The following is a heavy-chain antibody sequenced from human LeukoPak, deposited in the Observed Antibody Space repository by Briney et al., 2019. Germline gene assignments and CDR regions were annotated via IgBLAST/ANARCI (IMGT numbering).Heavy chain of an antibody. CDR3: ATGYSSTWYYFDY. Sequence: WETLSLTCTVSGDSISSYYWSWIRQPPGKGLEWIGYIYHSGSTNYNPSLKSRVTISADTSKDQFSLKLASVTAADTAVYYCATGYSSTWYYFDYWGQGTLVTVSS. J-gene: IGHJ4*02. V-gene: IGHV4-59*01. CDR1: GDSISSYY. D-gene: IGHD6-13*01. CDR2: IYHSGST.